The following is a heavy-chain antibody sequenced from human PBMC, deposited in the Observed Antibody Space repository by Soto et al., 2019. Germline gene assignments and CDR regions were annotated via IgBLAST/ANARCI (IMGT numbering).Heavy chain of an antibody. Sequence: GRSVRLSCASSRFTFISYGMHWVCQVPGRRMERVAVISYDGSNKYYADSVKSRCTISRDNSKNTLYLQMNSLRAEDTAVYYCAKDGKARLSPVAGYNWFDPWGQGTLVTVSS. CDR1: RFTFISYG. CDR2: ISYDGSNK. CDR3: AKDGKARLSPVAGYNWFDP. J-gene: IGHJ5*02. D-gene: IGHD6-19*01. V-gene: IGHV3-30*18.